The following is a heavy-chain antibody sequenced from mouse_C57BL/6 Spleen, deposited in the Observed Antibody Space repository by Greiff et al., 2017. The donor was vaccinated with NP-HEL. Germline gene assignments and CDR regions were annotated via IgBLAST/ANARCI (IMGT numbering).Heavy chain of an antibody. D-gene: IGHD2-4*01. CDR2: ISYDGSN. Sequence: DVKLQESGPGLVKPSQSLSLTCSVTGYSITSGYYWNWIRQFPGNKLEWMGYISYDGSNNYNPSLKNRISITRDTSKNQFFLKLNSVTTEDTATYYCARSDYDGYWYFDVWGTGTTVTVSS. CDR1: GYSITSGYY. V-gene: IGHV3-6*01. CDR3: ARSDYDGYWYFDV. J-gene: IGHJ1*03.